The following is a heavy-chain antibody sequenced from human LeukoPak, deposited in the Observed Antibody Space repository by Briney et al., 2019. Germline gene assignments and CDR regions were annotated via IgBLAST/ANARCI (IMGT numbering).Heavy chain of an antibody. D-gene: IGHD3-16*01. CDR3: ARVAFGGVTKIDY. CDR1: GFTFSDHA. J-gene: IGHJ4*02. CDR2: ISSSSSYI. V-gene: IGHV3-21*01. Sequence: GGFLRLSCAATGFTFSDHAVNWVRQAPGKGLEWVSSISSSSSYIYYADSVKGRFTISRDNAKNSLYLQMNSLRAEDTAVYYCARVAFGGVTKIDYWGQGTLVTVSS.